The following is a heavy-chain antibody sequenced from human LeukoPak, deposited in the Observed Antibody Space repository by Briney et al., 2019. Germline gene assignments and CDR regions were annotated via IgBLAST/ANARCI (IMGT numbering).Heavy chain of an antibody. Sequence: GGSLRLSCAASGFTFSSYSMNWVRQAPGKGLEWVSSISSSSSYIYYADSVKGLFTISRDNAKNSLYLQMNSLRAEDTAVYYCASYCSSTSCYNWFDPWGQGTLVTVSS. CDR2: ISSSSSYI. CDR1: GFTFSSYS. J-gene: IGHJ5*02. V-gene: IGHV3-21*01. D-gene: IGHD2-2*01. CDR3: ASYCSSTSCYNWFDP.